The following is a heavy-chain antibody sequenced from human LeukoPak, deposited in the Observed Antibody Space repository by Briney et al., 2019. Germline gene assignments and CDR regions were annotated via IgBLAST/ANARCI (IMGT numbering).Heavy chain of an antibody. D-gene: IGHD3-10*01. CDR3: ARDYYGSGSFYYYGMDV. Sequence: SETLSLTCAVYGGSFSGYYWSWIRQPPGKGLEWIGEINHSGSTNYNPSLKSRVTISVDTSKNQFSLKLSSVTAADTAVYYCARDYYGSGSFYYYGMDVWGQGTTVTVSS. CDR1: GGSFSGYY. CDR2: INHSGST. J-gene: IGHJ6*02. V-gene: IGHV4-34*01.